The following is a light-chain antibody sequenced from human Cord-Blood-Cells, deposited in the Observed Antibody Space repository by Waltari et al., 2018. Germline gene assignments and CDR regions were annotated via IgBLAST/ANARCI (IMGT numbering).Light chain of an antibody. CDR2: SNN. J-gene: IGLJ3*02. CDR3: AAWDDSLNGRV. CDR1: SSNIGSNT. Sequence: QSVLTQPPSASGTPGQRVTISCSGSSSNIGSNTVNWYHPLPGTAPKLFIYSNNQRPSGVPDRFSGSKSGTSASLAISGLQSEDEAGYYCAAWDDSLNGRVFGGGTKLTVL. V-gene: IGLV1-44*01.